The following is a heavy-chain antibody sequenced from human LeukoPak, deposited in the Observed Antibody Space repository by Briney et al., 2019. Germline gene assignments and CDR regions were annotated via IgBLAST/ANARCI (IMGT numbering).Heavy chain of an antibody. CDR2: IYTSGST. D-gene: IGHD3-22*01. V-gene: IGHV4-4*07. CDR1: GGSISGYY. Sequence: SETLSLTCTVSGGSISGYYWSWIRQPAGKGLEWIGRIYTSGSTNYNPSLKSRVTMSVDTSKNQFSLKLSSVTAADTAVYYCARDYYDSSGYGSDYWGQGTLVTVSS. J-gene: IGHJ4*02. CDR3: ARDYYDSSGYGSDY.